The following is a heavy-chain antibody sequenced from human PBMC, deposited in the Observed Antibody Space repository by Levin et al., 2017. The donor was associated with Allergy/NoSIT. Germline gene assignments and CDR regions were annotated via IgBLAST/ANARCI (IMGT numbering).Heavy chain of an antibody. CDR2: ISYDGSNK. D-gene: IGHD2-15*01. Sequence: GGSLRLSCAASGFTFSSYAMHWVRQAPGKGLEWVAVISYDGSNKYYADSVKGRFTISRDNSKNTLYLQMNSLRAEDTAVYYCARDRKGYCSGGSCYSPLGYWGQGTLVTVSS. CDR1: GFTFSSYA. V-gene: IGHV3-30-3*01. J-gene: IGHJ4*02. CDR3: ARDRKGYCSGGSCYSPLGY.